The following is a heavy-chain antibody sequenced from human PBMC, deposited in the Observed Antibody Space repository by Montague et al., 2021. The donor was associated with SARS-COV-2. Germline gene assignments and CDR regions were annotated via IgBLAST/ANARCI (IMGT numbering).Heavy chain of an antibody. CDR3: ARGSGWMGNAFDI. J-gene: IGHJ3*02. V-gene: IGHV4-59*01. D-gene: IGHD6-19*01. CDR2: IYYSGST. CDR1: GRSISSYY. Sequence: SETLSLTCTVSGRSISSYYWSWIRQPPGKGLEWIGYIYYSGSTNYNPSLKSRVTISVDTSKNQFSLKLSSVTAADTAVYYCARGSGWMGNAFDIWGQGTMVTVSS.